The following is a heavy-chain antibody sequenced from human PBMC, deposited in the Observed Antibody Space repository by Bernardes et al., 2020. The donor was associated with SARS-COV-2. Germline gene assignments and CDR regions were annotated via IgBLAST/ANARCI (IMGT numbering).Heavy chain of an antibody. CDR2: ISGSGDST. D-gene: IGHD3-10*01. CDR3: AGKRSDFGEFSPLDY. Sequence: GGSLRLSCAAFGSTFNTYAMTWVRQAPGKGPEWGTVISGSGDSTDYADSGKGRFFISRDNSKNTLYLQMNSLRDEDTAIYYCAGKRSDFGEFSPLDYWGQGTLVTVSS. CDR1: GSTFNTYA. J-gene: IGHJ4*02. V-gene: IGHV3-23*01.